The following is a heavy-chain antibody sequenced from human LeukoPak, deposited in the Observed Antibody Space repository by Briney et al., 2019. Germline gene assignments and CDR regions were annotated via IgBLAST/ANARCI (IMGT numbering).Heavy chain of an antibody. CDR3: ARAGFGWELPRGLDYYYMDV. Sequence: GASVKVSCMASGYTFTSYGISWVRQAPGQGLEWMGWISAYNGNTNYAQKLQGRVTMTTDTSTSTAYMELRSLRSDDTAVYYCARAGFGWELPRGLDYYYMDVWGKGTTVTVSS. D-gene: IGHD1-26*01. V-gene: IGHV1-18*01. CDR2: ISAYNGNT. CDR1: GYTFTSYG. J-gene: IGHJ6*03.